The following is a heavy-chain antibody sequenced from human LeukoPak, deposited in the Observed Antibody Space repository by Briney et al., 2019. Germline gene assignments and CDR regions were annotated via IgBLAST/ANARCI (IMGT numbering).Heavy chain of an antibody. CDR3: ARQPQRYYYYGMDV. J-gene: IGHJ6*02. Sequence: SETLSPTCTVSGGSISSYYWSWIRQPAGKGLEWIGRIYTSGSTNYNPSLKSRVTMSVDTSKNQFSLKLSSVTAADTAVYYCARQPQRYYYYGMDVWGQGTTVTVSS. CDR2: IYTSGST. CDR1: GGSISSYY. V-gene: IGHV4-4*07.